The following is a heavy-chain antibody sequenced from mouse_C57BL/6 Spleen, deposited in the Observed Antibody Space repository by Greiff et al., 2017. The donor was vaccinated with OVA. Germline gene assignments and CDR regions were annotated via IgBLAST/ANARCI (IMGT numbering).Heavy chain of an antibody. D-gene: IGHD2-5*01. J-gene: IGHJ4*01. Sequence: EVQVVESGGDLVKPGGSLKLSCAASGFTFSSYGMSWVRQTPDKRLEWVATISSGGSYTYYPDSVKGRFTISRDNAKNTLYLQMSSLKSEDTAMYYCARGPHSNYDAMDYWGQGTSVTVSS. V-gene: IGHV5-6*01. CDR3: ARGPHSNYDAMDY. CDR2: ISSGGSYT. CDR1: GFTFSSYG.